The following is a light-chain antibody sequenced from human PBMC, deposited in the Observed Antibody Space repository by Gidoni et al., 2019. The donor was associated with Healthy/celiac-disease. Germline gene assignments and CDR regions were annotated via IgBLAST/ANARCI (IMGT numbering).Light chain of an antibody. CDR2: DAS. Sequence: DIQMTQPPSSLSASVGDRVTITCQASQDISNYLNWYQQKPGKAPKLLIYDASNLETGVPSRFSGSGSGTDFTFTISSLQPEDIATYYCQQYDNLAWTFGQXTKVEIK. CDR3: QQYDNLAWT. V-gene: IGKV1-33*01. CDR1: QDISNY. J-gene: IGKJ1*01.